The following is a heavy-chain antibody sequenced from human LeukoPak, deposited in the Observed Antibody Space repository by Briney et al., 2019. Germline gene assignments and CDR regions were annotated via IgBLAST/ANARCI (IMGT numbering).Heavy chain of an antibody. CDR2: INYSGNT. D-gene: IGHD4-11*01. CDR1: GGSFSTYS. J-gene: IGHJ6*03. V-gene: IGHV4-34*01. CDR3: ARHVDMTTVNYYYLDV. Sequence: SETLSLTCAVYGGSFSTYSWSWIRQPPGKGLEWIGDINYSGNTNYNPSFKSRVIASIDTFKDQFSLKLNSVTAGDTAVYYCARHVDMTTVNYYYLDVWGKGTTVTVSS.